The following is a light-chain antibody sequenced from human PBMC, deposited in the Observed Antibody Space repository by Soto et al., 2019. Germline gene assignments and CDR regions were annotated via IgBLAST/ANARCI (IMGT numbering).Light chain of an antibody. Sequence: QSALTQPPSVSGAPGQRVTISCTGSFSNIGAGYDVHWYQQLPGTAPKLLIYFNSNRPSGVPDRFSGSKSGTSASLAITGLQAEDETDYYCQSYDSSLSGWVFGGGTKLTVL. CDR2: FNS. V-gene: IGLV1-40*01. CDR1: FSNIGAGYD. CDR3: QSYDSSLSGWV. J-gene: IGLJ3*02.